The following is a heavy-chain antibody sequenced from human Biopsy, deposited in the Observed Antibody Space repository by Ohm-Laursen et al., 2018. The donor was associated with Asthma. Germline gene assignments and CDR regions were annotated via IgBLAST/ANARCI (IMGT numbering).Heavy chain of an antibody. D-gene: IGHD1-1*01. J-gene: IGHJ3*02. Sequence: SLRLSCAAPGFSFSNFAIHWVRQAPGKGLEWVGVISKDASTQDYADSVKGRFTMARDNSKNTLDLQMNSLREEDTAVYHCVRDGTDDAFDIWGQGTVVSVSS. V-gene: IGHV3-30*01. CDR3: VRDGTDDAFDI. CDR1: GFSFSNFA. CDR2: ISKDASTQ.